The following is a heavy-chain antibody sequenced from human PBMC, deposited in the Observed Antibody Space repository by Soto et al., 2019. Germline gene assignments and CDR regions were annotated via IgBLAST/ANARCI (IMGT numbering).Heavy chain of an antibody. CDR2: INHSGST. CDR3: ATTGGSTDSAFDI. Sequence: PSETLSLTCAVYGGSFSGYYWSWIRQPPGKGLEWIGEINHSGSTNYNPSIKSRVTISVDTSKNQFSLKLSSVTAADTAVYYCATTGGSTDSAFDIWGQGTMVTVSS. J-gene: IGHJ3*02. CDR1: GGSFSGYY. V-gene: IGHV4-34*01. D-gene: IGHD2-15*01.